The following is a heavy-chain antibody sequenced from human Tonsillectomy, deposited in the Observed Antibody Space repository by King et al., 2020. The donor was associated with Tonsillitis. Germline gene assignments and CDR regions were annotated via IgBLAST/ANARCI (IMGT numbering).Heavy chain of an antibody. CDR3: ARRSPDTSGSTFDI. CDR2: IYPGDSDT. Sequence: VQLVASGAEVNPPGESLKLSCQASGYNFTNYWIGWVRQMPGKGLEWMGSIYPGDSDTRYSPSFQGQVTISVDKSITTAYLQWSGLRASDTAMYYCARRSPDTSGSTFDIWGQGTMVIVSS. D-gene: IGHD3-10*01. CDR1: GYNFTNYW. J-gene: IGHJ3*02. V-gene: IGHV5-51*03.